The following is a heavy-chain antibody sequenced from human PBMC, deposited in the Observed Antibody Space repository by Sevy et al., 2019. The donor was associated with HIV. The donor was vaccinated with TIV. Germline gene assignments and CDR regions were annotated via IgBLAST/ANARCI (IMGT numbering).Heavy chain of an antibody. J-gene: IGHJ5*02. CDR2: MYSGGSP. CDR1: GFSISNYY. D-gene: IGHD3-9*01. CDR3: ARGYFGGGSCTAFDP. V-gene: IGHV3-53*01. Sequence: GGSLRLSCAASGFSISNYYTAWVRQAPGKGLEWVSVMYSGGSPYYADSVKGRFALSRDMSKNTVYLQMNSLRAEDTAVYYCARGYFGGGSCTAFDPWGQGTLVTVSS.